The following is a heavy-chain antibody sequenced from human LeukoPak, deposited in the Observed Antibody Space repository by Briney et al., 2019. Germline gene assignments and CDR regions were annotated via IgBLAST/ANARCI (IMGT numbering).Heavy chain of an antibody. CDR1: GFTFSSYS. D-gene: IGHD4-17*01. CDR3: ARRHDYGDYWFDY. CDR2: ISSSSSTI. J-gene: IGHJ4*02. Sequence: PGGSLRLSCAASGFTFSSYSMNWVRQAPGKGLEWVSYISSSSSTIYYADSVKGRFTISRDNAKNSLYLRMNSLRAEDTAVYYCARRHDYGDYWFDYWGQGTLVTVSS. V-gene: IGHV3-48*04.